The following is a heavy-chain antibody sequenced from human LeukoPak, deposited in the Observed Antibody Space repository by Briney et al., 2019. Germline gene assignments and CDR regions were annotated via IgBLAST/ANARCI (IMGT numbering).Heavy chain of an antibody. Sequence: PGQSLRLSCTTSGFAFDDFAMSWVRQPAGKGLEWVGFIRRRAYGGAAEYAASVKGRFIIFRDDSKGIAYLQMNSLKTEDTAVYYCSRNGLVDFDYWGQGSRVIVSP. V-gene: IGHV3-49*04. CDR3: SRNGLVDFDY. J-gene: IGHJ4*02. CDR1: GFAFDDFA. CDR2: IRRRAYGGAA.